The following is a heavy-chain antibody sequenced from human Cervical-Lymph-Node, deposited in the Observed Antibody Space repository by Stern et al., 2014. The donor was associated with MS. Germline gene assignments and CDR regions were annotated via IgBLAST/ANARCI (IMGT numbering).Heavy chain of an antibody. D-gene: IGHD2-2*01. Sequence: MQLVESGGGVVQPGRSLRLSCAASGFTFSSYGMHWVRQAPGKGLEWVAVISYDGSNKYYADSVKGRFIISRDNSKNTLYLQMNSLRAEDTAVYYCAKAKAPIVVVPAAPGDYWGQGTLVTVSS. V-gene: IGHV3-30*18. J-gene: IGHJ4*02. CDR1: GFTFSSYG. CDR2: ISYDGSNK. CDR3: AKAKAPIVVVPAAPGDY.